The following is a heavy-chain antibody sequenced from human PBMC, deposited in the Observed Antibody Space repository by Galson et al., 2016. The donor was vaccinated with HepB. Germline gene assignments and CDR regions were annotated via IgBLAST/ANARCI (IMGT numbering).Heavy chain of an antibody. V-gene: IGHV4-39*01. CDR2: IYYSGST. CDR3: VSLRLNAFYI. Sequence: SETLSLTCTVSGGSISSTSDYWGWIRQPPGKGLEWIGSIYYSGSTYYNPSLKSRVTISVGTSKNQFSLKLSSVTAADTAVYYCVSLRLNAFYIWGQGTMVTVSS. D-gene: IGHD4-17*01. J-gene: IGHJ3*02. CDR1: GGSISSTSDY.